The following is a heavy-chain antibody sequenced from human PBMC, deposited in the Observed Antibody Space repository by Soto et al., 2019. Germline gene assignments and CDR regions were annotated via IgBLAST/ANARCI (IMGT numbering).Heavy chain of an antibody. J-gene: IGHJ4*02. CDR2: ISHSGST. V-gene: IGHV4-31*03. CDR1: GGSISSAAYY. CDR3: AREYTYGSNFFDC. D-gene: IGHD5-18*01. Sequence: QVQLQESGPGLVKPSQTLSLSCTVSGGSISSAAYYWSWIRQHPGKGLEWIGYISHSGSTYYTPSLKSRVIISADTSKSQFTLNLTSVTAADTALYYCAREYTYGSNFFDCWGQGALVTVSS.